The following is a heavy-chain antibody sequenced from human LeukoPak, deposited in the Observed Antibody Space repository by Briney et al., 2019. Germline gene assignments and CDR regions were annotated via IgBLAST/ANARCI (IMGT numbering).Heavy chain of an antibody. CDR1: GFTFCNAF. J-gene: IGHJ4*02. CDR3: TIDHPGRL. Sequence: AGSLTHTCAGRGFTFCNAFLSWIRQAPGKGLEWVGRIKSKTDGGTTDYAAHVKGRFTISSDDSKNTLYLQMNSLKTEDTAVYNCTIDHPGRLWGQGTLVTVSS. D-gene: IGHD1-1*01. V-gene: IGHV3-15*01. CDR2: IKSKTDGGTT.